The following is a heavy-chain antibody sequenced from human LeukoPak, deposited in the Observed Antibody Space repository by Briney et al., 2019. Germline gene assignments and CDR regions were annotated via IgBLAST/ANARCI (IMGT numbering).Heavy chain of an antibody. Sequence: SETLSLTCTVSGGSISSYYWSWIRQPPGKGLEWIGYIYYSGSTNYNPSLKSRVTISVDTSRNQFSLRLTSVTTADMAVYYCARYYADVNGYYYYYDYWGQGTLVTVSS. V-gene: IGHV4-59*01. CDR1: GGSISSYY. CDR3: ARYYADVNGYYYYYDY. J-gene: IGHJ4*02. D-gene: IGHD3-22*01. CDR2: IYYSGST.